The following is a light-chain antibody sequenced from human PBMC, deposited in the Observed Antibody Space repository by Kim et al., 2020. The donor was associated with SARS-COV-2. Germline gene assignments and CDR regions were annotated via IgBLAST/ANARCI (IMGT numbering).Light chain of an antibody. V-gene: IGKV1-39*01. CDR1: QNISSY. CDR2: AAS. Sequence: DIQMTQSPSSLSASVGDRVTIACRASQNISSYLNCYQQKPGKAPKLLIYAASSLQSGVPSRFSGSGSGTDFTLTISSLQPEDFATYYCQQSHTTPLLTFGEGTKVDLK. J-gene: IGKJ4*01. CDR3: QQSHTTPLLT.